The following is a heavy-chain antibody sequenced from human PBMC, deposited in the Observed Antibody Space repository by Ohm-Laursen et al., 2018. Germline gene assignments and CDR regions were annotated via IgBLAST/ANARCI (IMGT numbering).Heavy chain of an antibody. CDR1: GYTFTSYD. V-gene: IGHV1-8*01. J-gene: IGHJ4*02. CDR2: MITHSGNT. Sequence: GSVKVSCKALGYTFTSYDLNWVRQATGQGLEWMGRMITHSGNTDYAQKFQGRVTMTRITSISTAYMELSSLRSEETVVYYCARGRVGATSMGSYWGQGTVVTVSA. D-gene: IGHD1-26*01. CDR3: ARGRVGATSMGSY.